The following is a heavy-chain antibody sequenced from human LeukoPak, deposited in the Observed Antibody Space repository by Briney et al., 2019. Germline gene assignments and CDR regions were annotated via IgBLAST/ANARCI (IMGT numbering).Heavy chain of an antibody. J-gene: IGHJ4*02. D-gene: IGHD1-26*01. CDR1: GYTFTSYY. CDR2: INPSGGST. V-gene: IGHV1-46*01. Sequence: ASVKVSCKASGYTFTSYYMHWVRQAPGQGLEWMGIINPSGGSTSYAQKFQGRVTMTRDTSTSTVYMELSSLRSEDTAVYYCAREQGGSYCRGCVDYWGQGTLVTVSP. CDR3: AREQGGSYCRGCVDY.